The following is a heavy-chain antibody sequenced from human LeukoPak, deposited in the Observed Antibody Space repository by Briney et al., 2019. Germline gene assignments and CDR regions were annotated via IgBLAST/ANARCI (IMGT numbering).Heavy chain of an antibody. J-gene: IGHJ4*02. Sequence: GGSLRLSCAASGFTFSSYSMNWVRQAPGKGLEWVSSISSSSSYIYYADSVKGRFTISRDNAKNTLYLQMNSLRAEDTAVYYCARDGPVQWLASFDYWGQGTLVTVSS. CDR2: ISSSSSYI. CDR1: GFTFSSYS. CDR3: ARDGPVQWLASFDY. D-gene: IGHD6-19*01. V-gene: IGHV3-21*01.